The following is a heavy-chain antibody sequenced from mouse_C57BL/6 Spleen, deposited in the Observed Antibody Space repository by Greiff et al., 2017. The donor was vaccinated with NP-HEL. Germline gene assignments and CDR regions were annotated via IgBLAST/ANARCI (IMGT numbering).Heavy chain of an antibody. CDR3: ARRGYAMDY. Sequence: QVQLQQPGAELVKPGASVKLSCKASGYTFTSYWMQWVKQRPGQGLEWIGEIDPSDSYTNYNQKFKGKATLTVDTSSSTAYMQLSSRTSEDSAVYCCARRGYAMDYWGQGTSVTVSS. CDR1: GYTFTSYW. V-gene: IGHV1-50*01. J-gene: IGHJ4*01. CDR2: IDPSDSYT.